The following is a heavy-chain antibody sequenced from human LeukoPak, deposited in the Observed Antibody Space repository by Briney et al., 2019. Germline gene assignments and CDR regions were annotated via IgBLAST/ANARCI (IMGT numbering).Heavy chain of an antibody. Sequence: PGGSLRLSCAASGFTFKNAWMSWVRQAPGKGLEWVGRIKSKAHGGTTDYAAPVKDRFTISRDDSKNTLYLQMNSLKTEDTAVYYCTTGITMVWGVIISLPDDAFDIWGQGTMVTVSS. V-gene: IGHV3-15*01. D-gene: IGHD3-10*01. CDR1: GFTFKNAW. CDR2: IKSKAHGGTT. J-gene: IGHJ3*02. CDR3: TTGITMVWGVIISLPDDAFDI.